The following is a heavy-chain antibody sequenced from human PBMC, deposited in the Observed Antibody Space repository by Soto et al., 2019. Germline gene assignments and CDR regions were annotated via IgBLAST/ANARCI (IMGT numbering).Heavy chain of an antibody. CDR1: GGSISSNYW. CDR3: ASRRDGYPYLAY. V-gene: IGHV4-4*02. Sequence: SETLSLTCAVSGGSISSNYWFSWVRQPPGKGLEWIGEMCHSGSTIYNPSLKSRVTMSVDKSKNQFSLELSSVTAADTAVYYCASRRDGYPYLAYWGQGTLVTVSS. D-gene: IGHD5-12*01. CDR2: MCHSGST. J-gene: IGHJ4*02.